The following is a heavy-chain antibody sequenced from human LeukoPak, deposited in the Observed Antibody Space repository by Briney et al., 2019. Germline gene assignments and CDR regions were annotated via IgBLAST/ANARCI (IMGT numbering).Heavy chain of an antibody. CDR2: ISPYNGNA. D-gene: IGHD5-24*01. CDR3: ARGWLQPYWYFDL. V-gene: IGHV1-18*01. CDR1: GYTFSNYG. Sequence: ASVKVSCKASGYTFSNYGISWVRQAPGQGLEWMGWISPYNGNADYAQKLQGRVTMTTDTSTTTGYMELRSLRSGDTAVYYCARGWLQPYWYFDLWGRGTLVTVSS. J-gene: IGHJ2*01.